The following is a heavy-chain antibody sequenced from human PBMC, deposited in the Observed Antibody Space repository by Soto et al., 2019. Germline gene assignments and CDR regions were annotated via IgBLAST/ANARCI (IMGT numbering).Heavy chain of an antibody. CDR1: GFTFSSYS. J-gene: IGHJ4*02. CDR2: ISSSSTI. CDR3: ARGGGIVATIPPDY. D-gene: IGHD5-12*01. Sequence: EVQLVESGGGLVQPGGSLRLSCAASGFTFSSYSMNWVRQAPGKGLEWVSYISSSSTIYYADSVKGRFTISRDNAKNSLYLQMNSLRAEDTAVYYCARGGGIVATIPPDYWGQGTLVTVSS. V-gene: IGHV3-48*01.